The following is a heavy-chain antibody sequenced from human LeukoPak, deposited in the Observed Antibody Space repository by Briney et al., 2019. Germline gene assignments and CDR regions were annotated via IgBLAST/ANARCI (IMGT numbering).Heavy chain of an antibody. CDR1: GFTFSDFA. J-gene: IGHJ4*02. Sequence: GGSLRLSCAASGFTFSDFAMSWVRQAPGKGPEWVSTISGNGGRTYYADSVKGRFTISRDNSKNTLYLQMKSLRAEDTAVYYCAKTMGAIDHDYWGQGTLVTVSS. CDR3: AKTMGAIDHDY. D-gene: IGHD1-26*01. CDR2: ISGNGGRT. V-gene: IGHV3-23*01.